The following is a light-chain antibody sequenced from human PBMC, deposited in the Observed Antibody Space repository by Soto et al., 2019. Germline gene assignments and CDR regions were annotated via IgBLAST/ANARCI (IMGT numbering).Light chain of an antibody. Sequence: EIVLTQSPATLSLSPGEGATLSCRASQSVRSYLAWYQQKPGQAPRLLIYDTSNRATGIPARFSGSGSGTAFTLTISSLEPEDFAVYYCQQRSKLVTFGQGTRLEIK. J-gene: IGKJ5*01. CDR3: QQRSKLVT. V-gene: IGKV3-11*01. CDR1: QSVRSY. CDR2: DTS.